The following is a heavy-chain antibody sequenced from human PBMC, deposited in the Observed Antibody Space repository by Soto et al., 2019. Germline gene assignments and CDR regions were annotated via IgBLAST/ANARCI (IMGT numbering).Heavy chain of an antibody. D-gene: IGHD6-19*01. J-gene: IGHJ3*02. Sequence: QVQLVQSGAEVKKPGSSVKVSCKASGGTFSSYPISGVRQAPGQGREGMVRIIPILGIANYAQKFQGRVTNTSDNATRTDYMDLSSLRSDDTAGYYFARGSNFKGYSSVWYGNQAFDIWGPGTMVTVSS. CDR1: GGTFSSYP. V-gene: IGHV1-69*02. CDR3: ARGSNFKGYSSVWYGNQAFDI. CDR2: IIPILGIA.